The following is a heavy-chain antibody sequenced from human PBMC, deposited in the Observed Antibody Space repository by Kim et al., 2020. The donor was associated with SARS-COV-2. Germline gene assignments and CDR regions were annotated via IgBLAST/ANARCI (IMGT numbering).Heavy chain of an antibody. CDR1: GFTFSSYA. CDR3: AKYDQLLFDYYGMDV. D-gene: IGHD2-2*01. CDR2: ISGSGGST. V-gene: IGHV3-23*01. Sequence: GGSLRLSCAASGFTFSSYAMSWVRQAPGKGLEWVSAISGSGGSTYYADSVKGRFTISRDNSKNTLYLQMNSLRAEDTAVYYCAKYDQLLFDYYGMDVWGQGTTVTVSS. J-gene: IGHJ6*02.